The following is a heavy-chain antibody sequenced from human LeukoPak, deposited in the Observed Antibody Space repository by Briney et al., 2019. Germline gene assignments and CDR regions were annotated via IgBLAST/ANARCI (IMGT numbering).Heavy chain of an antibody. V-gene: IGHV1-69*06. CDR1: GGTFSSYA. CDR2: IIPIFGTA. Sequence: SVKVSCKASGGTFSSYAISWVRQAPGQGLEWMGGIIPIFGTANYAQKFQGRVTITADKSTSTAYMELSSLRSEDTAVYYCARGKISYGSGWYYYFDYWGQGTLVTVSS. D-gene: IGHD6-19*01. J-gene: IGHJ4*02. CDR3: ARGKISYGSGWYYYFDY.